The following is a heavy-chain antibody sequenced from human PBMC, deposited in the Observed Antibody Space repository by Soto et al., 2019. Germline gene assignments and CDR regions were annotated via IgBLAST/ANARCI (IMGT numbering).Heavy chain of an antibody. V-gene: IGHV1-18*01. D-gene: IGHD6-19*01. CDR1: GYTFTSYG. J-gene: IGHJ4*02. CDR2: ISAYNGNT. Sequence: ASVKVSCKASGYTFTSYGISWVRHAPGQGLEWMGWISAYNGNTNYAQKLQGRVTMTTDTSTSTAYMELRSLRSDDTAVYHCARAEQWLVRLPRDYWGQGTMVTVAS. CDR3: ARAEQWLVRLPRDY.